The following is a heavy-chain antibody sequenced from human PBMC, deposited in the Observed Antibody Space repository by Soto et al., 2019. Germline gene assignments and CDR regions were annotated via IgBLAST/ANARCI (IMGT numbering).Heavy chain of an antibody. J-gene: IGHJ4*02. CDR3: ATGTYSSSSDFFDS. V-gene: IGHV1-46*01. CDR2: ITPSGGST. CDR1: GNAFSTYY. Sequence: QVQLVQSGAEVKKPGASVKVSCKASGNAFSTYYMHWVRQAPGQGLEWMGIITPSGGSTSYAQKCQGRVTMTRDTSTSTVYMELSSLRSEDTAVYYCATGTYSSSSDFFDSWGQGTLVTVSS. D-gene: IGHD6-13*01.